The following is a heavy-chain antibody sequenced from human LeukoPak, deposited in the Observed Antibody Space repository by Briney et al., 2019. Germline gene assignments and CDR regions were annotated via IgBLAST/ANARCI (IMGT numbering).Heavy chain of an antibody. CDR3: ASGYSYGFDY. CDR2: IYYSGST. V-gene: IGHV4-59*01. CDR1: GFTFSSYG. J-gene: IGHJ4*02. Sequence: GSLRLSCAASGFTFSSYGMSWIRQPPGKGLEWIGYIYYSGSTNYNPSLKSRVTISVDTSKNQFSLKLSSVTAADTAVYYCASGYSYGFDYWGQGTLVTVSS. D-gene: IGHD5-18*01.